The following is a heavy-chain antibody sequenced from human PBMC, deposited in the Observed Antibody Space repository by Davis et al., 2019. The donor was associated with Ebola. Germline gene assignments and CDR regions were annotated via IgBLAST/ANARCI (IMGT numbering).Heavy chain of an antibody. CDR3: AREGKYRDESRTFDY. V-gene: IGHV1-46*01. CDR1: GYTFTSYY. Sequence: ASMKVSCKASGYTFTSYYMHWVRQAPGQGLEWMGIINPSGGSTSYAQKFQGRVTMTRDTSTSTVYMELSSLRADDTAVYYCAREGKYRDESRTFDYWGQGTLVTVSS. D-gene: IGHD2-2*01. J-gene: IGHJ4*02. CDR2: INPSGGST.